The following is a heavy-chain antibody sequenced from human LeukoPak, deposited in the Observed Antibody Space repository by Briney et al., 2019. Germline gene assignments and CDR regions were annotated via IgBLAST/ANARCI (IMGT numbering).Heavy chain of an antibody. V-gene: IGHV1-2*02. CDR2: INPNSGGT. J-gene: IGHJ5*02. D-gene: IGHD5-18*01. CDR1: GYTFTGYY. CDR3: ARDTAMVTYWFDP. Sequence: ASVKVSCKASGYTFTGYYMHWVRQAPGQGLEWMGWINPNSGGTNHAQKFQGRVTMTRDTSITTAYMELNRLRSDDTAVYYCARDTAMVTYWFDPWGQGTLVTVSS.